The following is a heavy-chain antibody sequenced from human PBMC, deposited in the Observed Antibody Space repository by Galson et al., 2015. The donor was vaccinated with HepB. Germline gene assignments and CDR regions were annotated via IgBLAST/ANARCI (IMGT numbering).Heavy chain of an antibody. J-gene: IGHJ4*02. V-gene: IGHV1-46*01. CDR3: AREFPATCYFDS. CDR1: GYTFTSYY. Sequence: SVKVSCKASGYTFTSYYMHWVRLAPGQGPEWMGIINSRDGGTDYAQKFQGKLTMTRDTSTTTVYMELTSLKSDDTAVYYCAREFPATCYFDSWGQGTLVIVSS. CDR2: INSRDGGT.